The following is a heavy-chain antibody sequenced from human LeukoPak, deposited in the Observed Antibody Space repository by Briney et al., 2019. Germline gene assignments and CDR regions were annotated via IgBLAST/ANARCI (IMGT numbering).Heavy chain of an antibody. D-gene: IGHD3-16*01. CDR2: ISGSGGST. CDR1: GFTFSSYA. CDR3: AKILGISGGSFDI. Sequence: PGGSLRLSCAASGFTFSSYAMSWVRQAPGKGLEWASAISGSGGSTYYADSVKGRFTISRDNSKNTLYLQMNSLRAEDTAVYYCAKILGISGGSFDIWGQGTMVTVSS. J-gene: IGHJ3*02. V-gene: IGHV3-23*01.